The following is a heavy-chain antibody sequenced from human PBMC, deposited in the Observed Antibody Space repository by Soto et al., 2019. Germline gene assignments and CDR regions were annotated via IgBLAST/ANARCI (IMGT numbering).Heavy chain of an antibody. CDR1: GGSISSSNW. D-gene: IGHD2-21*02. J-gene: IGHJ5*02. V-gene: IGHV4-4*02. Sequence: PSETLSLTCAVSGGSISSSNWWSWVRQPPGKGLEWIGEIYHSGSTNYNPSLKSRVTISVDKSKNQFSLKLSSVTAADTAVYYCARVSCGGDCSYNWFDPWGQGTLVTGSS. CDR3: ARVSCGGDCSYNWFDP. CDR2: IYHSGST.